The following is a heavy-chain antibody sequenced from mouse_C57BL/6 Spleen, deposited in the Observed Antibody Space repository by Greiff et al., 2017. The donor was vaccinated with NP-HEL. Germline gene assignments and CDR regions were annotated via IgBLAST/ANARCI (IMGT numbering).Heavy chain of an antibody. Sequence: QVQLQQSGPELVKPGASVKISCKASGYSFTSYYIHWVKQRPGQGLEWIGWIYPGSGNTKYNEKFKGKATLTADTSSSTAYMQLSSLTSEDSAVYYCARDDYDVRFAYWGQGTLVTVSA. V-gene: IGHV1-66*01. CDR1: GYSFTSYY. J-gene: IGHJ3*01. D-gene: IGHD2-4*01. CDR2: IYPGSGNT. CDR3: ARDDYDVRFAY.